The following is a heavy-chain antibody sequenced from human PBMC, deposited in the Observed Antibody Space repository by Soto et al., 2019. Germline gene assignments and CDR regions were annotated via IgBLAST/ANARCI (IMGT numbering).Heavy chain of an antibody. J-gene: IGHJ6*03. CDR2: LYSGGDT. CDR3: TRAAWGLWFGYMDV. V-gene: IGHV3-53*04. Sequence: EVHLVESGGGLVQPGGSLRLSCAASGFTVSDNYMSWVRQAPGKGLEWVSILYSGGDTYYADSVKGRFTISRHNSENTLYLQMNSLRTEDTAVYYCTRAAWGLWFGYMDVWGKGTTVTVSS. CDR1: GFTVSDNY. D-gene: IGHD3-10*01.